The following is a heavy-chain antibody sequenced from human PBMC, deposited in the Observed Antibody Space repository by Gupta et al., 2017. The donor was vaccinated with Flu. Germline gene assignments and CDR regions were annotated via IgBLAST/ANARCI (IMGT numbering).Heavy chain of an antibody. V-gene: IGHV4-34*01. CDR2: INHSGST. D-gene: IGHD6-13*01. CDR3: AAITTISSNIFILGRYFDY. J-gene: IGHJ4*02. Sequence: QVQLQQWGAGLLKPSETLSLTCAVYGGSFSGYYWSWIRQPPGKGLEWIGEINHSGSTNYNPSLKSRVTISVDTSKNQFSLKLSSVTAADTAVYYCAAITTISSNIFILGRYFDYWGQGTLVTVSS. CDR1: GGSFSGYY.